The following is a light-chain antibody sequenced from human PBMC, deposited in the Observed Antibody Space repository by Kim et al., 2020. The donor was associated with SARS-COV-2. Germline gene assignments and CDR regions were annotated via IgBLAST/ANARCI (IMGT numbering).Light chain of an antibody. J-gene: IGLJ2*01. CDR1: KLGDRY. CDR3: QAWDSSTVV. V-gene: IGLV3-1*01. Sequence: VSPGQTASITCSGDKLGDRYVCWYQQKPGQSPVLVIYQDSKRPSGIPERFSGSNSGNTATLTISGTQAMDEADYYCQAWDSSTVVFGGGTQLTVL. CDR2: QDS.